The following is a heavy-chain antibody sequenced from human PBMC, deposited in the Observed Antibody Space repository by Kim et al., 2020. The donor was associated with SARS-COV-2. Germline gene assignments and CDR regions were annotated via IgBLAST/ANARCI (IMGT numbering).Heavy chain of an antibody. CDR2: STR. Sequence: STRLFAGHGKGRFNISRENAKNSLYLQMNRLRDEDTAVYYCCGERGNAFDIWGQGTMVTVSS. J-gene: IGHJ3*02. V-gene: IGHV3-48*02. D-gene: IGHD1-26*01. CDR3: CGERGNAFDI.